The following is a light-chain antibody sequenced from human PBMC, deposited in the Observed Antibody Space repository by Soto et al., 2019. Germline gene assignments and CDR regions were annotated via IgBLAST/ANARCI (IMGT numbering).Light chain of an antibody. J-gene: IGKJ1*01. CDR2: AAS. V-gene: IGKV1-17*01. CDR3: QQHNTYPHT. Sequence: EIQMTQSPSSLSASVGDRVTITCRASQGIRNDLGWYQQKPGEAPKRLIYAASCLRSGVPSRFSSSGSWTEFTLTSSSQQPEYFATYYPQQHNTYPHTFGQGTKVEIK. CDR1: QGIRND.